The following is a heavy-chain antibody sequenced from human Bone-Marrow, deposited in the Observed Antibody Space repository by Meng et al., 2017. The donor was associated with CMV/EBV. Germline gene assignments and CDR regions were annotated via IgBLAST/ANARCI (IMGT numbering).Heavy chain of an antibody. D-gene: IGHD3-16*01. V-gene: IGHV5-51*01. Sequence: GESLKISCKGSGFTFSTFEIAWVRQMPGKGLEWVALIYPGGSKTRYSPSFEGQVTISADWSANIAYLQWTSLKASDTAIYYCARLMRPGYYYGMDVWGQGTTVTVSS. CDR2: IYPGGSKT. CDR3: ARLMRPGYYYGMDV. CDR1: GFTFSTFE. J-gene: IGHJ6*02.